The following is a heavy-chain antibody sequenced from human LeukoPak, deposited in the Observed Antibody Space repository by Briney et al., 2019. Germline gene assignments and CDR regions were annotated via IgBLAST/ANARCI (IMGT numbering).Heavy chain of an antibody. Sequence: GGSLRLSCAASGFTFSSYAMSWVRQAPGKGLEWVSAISDSGGSTYYADSVKGRFTISRDNSKNTLYLQMNSLRAEDTAVYYCAKVRDSSGWEFDYWGQGTLVTVSS. CDR3: AKVRDSSGWEFDY. D-gene: IGHD6-19*01. CDR1: GFTFSSYA. J-gene: IGHJ4*02. CDR2: ISDSGGST. V-gene: IGHV3-23*01.